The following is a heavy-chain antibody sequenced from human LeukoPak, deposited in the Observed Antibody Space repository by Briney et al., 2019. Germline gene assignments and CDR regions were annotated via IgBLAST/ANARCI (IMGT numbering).Heavy chain of an antibody. CDR3: ARDQRGYCSGGSCYGPFDY. CDR1: GFTFTTYS. J-gene: IGHJ4*02. Sequence: GGSLRLSCTASGFTFTTYSMGWVRQAPGKGLEWVSPIDNSGTYIYYADSVKGRFTISRDNSKNTLYLQMNSLRAEDTAVYYCARDQRGYCSGGSCYGPFDYWGQGTLVTVSS. CDR2: IDNSGTYI. D-gene: IGHD2-15*01. V-gene: IGHV3-21*01.